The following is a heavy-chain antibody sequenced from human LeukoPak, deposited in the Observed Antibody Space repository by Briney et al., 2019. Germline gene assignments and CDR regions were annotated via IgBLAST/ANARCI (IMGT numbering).Heavy chain of an antibody. CDR3: ARARWSSTGWFLGY. V-gene: IGHV3-74*01. D-gene: IGHD6-19*01. CDR2: VNPQGSDT. CDR1: GFTFSSYW. J-gene: IGHJ4*02. Sequence: GGSLRLSCAASGFTFSSYWMHWVRQAPGKGLVLVSRVNPQGSDTSYTDSVKGRFTISRDNAKDSLHPQMDNLRAEDTAVYYCARARWSSTGWFLGYWGQGTLVAVSS.